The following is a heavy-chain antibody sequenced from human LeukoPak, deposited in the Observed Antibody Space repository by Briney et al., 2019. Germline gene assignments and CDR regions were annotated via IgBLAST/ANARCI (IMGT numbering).Heavy chain of an antibody. CDR1: GYTFTGYY. V-gene: IGHV1-2*02. CDR2: INPNSGGT. Sequence: ASVKVSCKASGYTFTGYYMHWVRQAPGQGLEWMGWINPNSGGTNYAQKFQGRVTMTRGTSISTAYMELSRLRSDDTAVYYCATESVAGFYFDYWGQGTLVTVSS. J-gene: IGHJ4*02. D-gene: IGHD6-19*01. CDR3: ATESVAGFYFDY.